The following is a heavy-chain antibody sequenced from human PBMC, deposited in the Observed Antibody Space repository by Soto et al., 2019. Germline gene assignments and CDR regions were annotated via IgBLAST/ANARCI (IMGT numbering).Heavy chain of an antibody. J-gene: IGHJ4*02. CDR1: GGSISSYY. V-gene: IGHV4-59*01. D-gene: IGHD1-26*01. CDR3: ARELWELPKSYLFDY. Sequence: SETLSLTCTVSGGSISSYYWSWIRQPPGKGLEWIGYIYYSGSTNYNPSLKSRVTISVDTSKNQFSLKLSSVTAADTAVYYCARELWELPKSYLFDYWGQGTLVTVSS. CDR2: IYYSGST.